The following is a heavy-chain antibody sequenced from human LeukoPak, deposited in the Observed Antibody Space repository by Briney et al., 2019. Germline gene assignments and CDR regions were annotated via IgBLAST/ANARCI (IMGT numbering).Heavy chain of an antibody. CDR1: GYTFTSYD. CDR3: ARGSIAAAGSFDY. CDR2: MNPNSGKT. V-gene: IGHV1-8*01. J-gene: IGHJ4*02. Sequence: ASVKVSCKASGYTFTSYDINWVRQATGQGLEWMGWMNPNSGKTGYAQKFQGRVTMTRNTSISTAYMELSSLRSEDTAVYYCARGSIAAAGSFDYWGQGNLVTVSS. D-gene: IGHD6-13*01.